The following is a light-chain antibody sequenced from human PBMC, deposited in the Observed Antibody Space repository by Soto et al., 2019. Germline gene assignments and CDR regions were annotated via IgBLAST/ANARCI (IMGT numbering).Light chain of an antibody. CDR1: QGISSH. CDR3: QLLNTYPLT. CDR2: AVS. V-gene: IGKV1-9*01. J-gene: IGKJ4*01. Sequence: DIQLTQSPSFLSASVGDRVTITCRASQGISSHLAWYQQKPGKAPKLLIYAVSTLKSRVPSRFSGSGAGTEFILTISSLQPEDFATFFCQLLNTYPLTFGGGTKVEIK.